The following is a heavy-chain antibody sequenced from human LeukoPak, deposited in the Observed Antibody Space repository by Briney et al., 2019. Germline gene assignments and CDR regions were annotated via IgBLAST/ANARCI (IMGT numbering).Heavy chain of an antibody. Sequence: GGSLRLSCAASGFTLSNYWMHWVRQAPGKGLVWISRINSDGTSTTYADSVRGRFTISRDNAKNSLYLQMNSLRAEDTALYYCVRDISGYYFDYWGQGTLVTVSS. V-gene: IGHV3-74*01. CDR2: INSDGTST. CDR3: VRDISGYYFDY. D-gene: IGHD3-22*01. CDR1: GFTLSNYW. J-gene: IGHJ4*02.